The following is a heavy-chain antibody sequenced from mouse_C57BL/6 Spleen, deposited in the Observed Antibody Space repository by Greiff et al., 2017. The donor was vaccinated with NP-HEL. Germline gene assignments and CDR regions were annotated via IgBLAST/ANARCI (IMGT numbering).Heavy chain of an antibody. CDR2: IWTGGGT. Sequence: VKFVESGPGLVAPSQSLSISCTVSGFSFTSYAISWVRQPPGKGLEWLGVIWTGGGTNYNSALKSRLSISKDNSKSQVFLRMNSLQTDDTARDYCARNSYGGYYFDYWGQGTTLTVSS. J-gene: IGHJ2*01. D-gene: IGHD1-1*02. CDR1: GFSFTSYA. V-gene: IGHV2-9-1*01. CDR3: ARNSYGGYYFDY.